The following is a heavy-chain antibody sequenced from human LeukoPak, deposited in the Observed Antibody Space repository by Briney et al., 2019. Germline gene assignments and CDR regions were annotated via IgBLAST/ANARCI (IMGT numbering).Heavy chain of an antibody. CDR2: IIPIFGTA. V-gene: IGHV1-69*13. J-gene: IGHJ4*02. CDR3: ARNPASGWYLFDY. Sequence: ASVKVSCKASGYTFTSYGISWVRQAPGQGLEWMGGIIPIFGTANYAQKFQGRVTITADESTSTAYMELSSLRSEDTAVYYCARNPASGWYLFDYWGQGTLVTVSS. D-gene: IGHD6-19*01. CDR1: GYTFTSYG.